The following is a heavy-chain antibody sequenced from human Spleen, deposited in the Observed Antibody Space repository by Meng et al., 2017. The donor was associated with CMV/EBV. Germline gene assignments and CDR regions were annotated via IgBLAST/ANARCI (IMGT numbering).Heavy chain of an antibody. Sequence: GGSLRLSCAASAFSFRDFYMSWIRQAPGKGLEWVSYITTNHSAVYADSVKGRFTISRDNAKNSLYLQMSSLRAEDTAVYYCARDRYCSSTSCLLWDYWGQGTLVTVSS. CDR3: ARDRYCSSTSCLLWDY. CDR2: ITTNHSAV. V-gene: IGHV3-11*01. CDR1: AFSFRDFY. J-gene: IGHJ4*02. D-gene: IGHD2-2*01.